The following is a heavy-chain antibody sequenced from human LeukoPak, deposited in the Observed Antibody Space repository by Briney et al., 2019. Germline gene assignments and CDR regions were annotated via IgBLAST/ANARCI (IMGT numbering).Heavy chain of an antibody. CDR1: GYSFSIYW. D-gene: IGHD5-12*01. J-gene: IGHJ4*02. V-gene: IGHV5-51*01. Sequence: GESLKISCKGSGYSFSIYWIGWVRQMPGKGLEWMGIIYPGDSDTRYSPSFQGQVTISADKSISTAYLQWSSLKASDTAIYYCARQPKYSGYDEYFDYWGQGTLVTVSS. CDR3: ARQPKYSGYDEYFDY. CDR2: IYPGDSDT.